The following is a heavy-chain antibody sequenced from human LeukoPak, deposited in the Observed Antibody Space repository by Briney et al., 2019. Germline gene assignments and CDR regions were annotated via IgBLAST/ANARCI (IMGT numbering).Heavy chain of an antibody. CDR1: GFTFSSYW. V-gene: IGHV3-7*01. J-gene: IGHJ6*03. D-gene: IGHD3-3*01. CDR3: ARETTSYDFWSGYVERFDYYYYMDV. CDR2: IKQDGSED. Sequence: AGSLRLSCAASGFTFSSYWMSWVRQAPGQGLEWVANIKQDGSEDYYVDSVKGRFTISRDNAKNSLYLQMNSLRAEDTVVYYCARETTSYDFWSGYVERFDYYYYMDVWGKGTTVTVSS.